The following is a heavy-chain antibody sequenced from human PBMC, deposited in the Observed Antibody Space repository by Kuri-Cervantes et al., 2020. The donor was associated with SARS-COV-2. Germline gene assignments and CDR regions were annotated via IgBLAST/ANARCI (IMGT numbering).Heavy chain of an antibody. D-gene: IGHD5-12*01. Sequence: ASVKVSCKASGYTFTSYGISWVRQAPGQGLEWMGWISAYNGNTNYAQKLQGRVTMTRNTSIGTAYMELSSLRSEDTAVYYCARDPPEDFPTGYSGYDPKSVDYGMDVWGQGTTVTVSS. V-gene: IGHV1-18*01. CDR2: ISAYNGNT. CDR3: ARDPPEDFPTGYSGYDPKSVDYGMDV. CDR1: GYTFTSYG. J-gene: IGHJ6*02.